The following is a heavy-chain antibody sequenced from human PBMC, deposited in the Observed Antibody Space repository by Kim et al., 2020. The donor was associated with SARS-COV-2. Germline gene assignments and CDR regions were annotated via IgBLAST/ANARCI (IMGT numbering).Heavy chain of an antibody. D-gene: IGHD2-15*01. CDR3: ARGLGYCSGGTCIVYGMDV. CDR1: GGSFSGYY. Sequence: SETLSLACAVYGGSFSGYYWSWIRQPPGKGLEWIGEIIHSGSTNYNPSLKSRVTVSVDTSKNQFSLKLSSVTAADTAVYYCARGLGYCSGGTCIVYGMDVWGQGTTVTVSS. V-gene: IGHV4-34*01. CDR2: IIHSGST. J-gene: IGHJ6*02.